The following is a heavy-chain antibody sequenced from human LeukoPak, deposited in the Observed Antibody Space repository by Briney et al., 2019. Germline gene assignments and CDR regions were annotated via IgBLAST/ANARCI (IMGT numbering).Heavy chain of an antibody. CDR1: GVSISSYY. CDR2: IYYTGNT. V-gene: IGHV4-59*01. J-gene: IGHJ4*02. Sequence: SETLSLTCTVSGVSISSYYWSWIRQPPGKGLEWIGYIYYTGNTKYNPSLNSRLTMSVDTSRNQFSLRLSSVTAADTAVYYCARHFGSGTYPLDYWGQGTLATVSS. CDR3: ARHFGSGTYPLDY. D-gene: IGHD3-10*01.